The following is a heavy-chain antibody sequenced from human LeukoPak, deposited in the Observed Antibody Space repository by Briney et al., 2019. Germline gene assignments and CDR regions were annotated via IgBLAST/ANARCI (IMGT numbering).Heavy chain of an antibody. J-gene: IGHJ5*02. Sequence: SETLSLTCTVSGGSISSYYWSWIRQPPGKGLEWIGYIYYSGSTNYNPSLKSRVTISVDTSKNQFSLKLSSVTAADTAVYYCAREILLGFGELSYNWFDPWGQGTLVTVSS. D-gene: IGHD3-10*01. CDR2: IYYSGST. CDR3: AREILLGFGELSYNWFDP. V-gene: IGHV4-59*01. CDR1: GGSISSYY.